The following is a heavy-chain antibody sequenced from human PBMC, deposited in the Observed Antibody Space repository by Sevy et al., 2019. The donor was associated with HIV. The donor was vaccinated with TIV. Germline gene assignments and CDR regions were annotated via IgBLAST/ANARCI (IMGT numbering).Heavy chain of an antibody. Sequence: GGSLRLSCAVSGFTFADYAMHWVRQAPGKGLEWVSGISWNSVKIGYVDSVKGRFTISRDTAENSLYRQMNSLRPEDTAMYYCAKGSYYDSSGFFNARHYFDFWGQGTQVTVSS. CDR1: GFTFADYA. CDR3: AKGSYYDSSGFFNARHYFDF. D-gene: IGHD3-22*01. V-gene: IGHV3-9*01. J-gene: IGHJ4*02. CDR2: ISWNSVKI.